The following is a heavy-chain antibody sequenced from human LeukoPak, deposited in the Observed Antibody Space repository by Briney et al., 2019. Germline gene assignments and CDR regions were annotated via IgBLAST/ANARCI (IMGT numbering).Heavy chain of an antibody. CDR3: ARDLSSDYYDSSGYLNY. CDR1: GFTFSSYW. J-gene: IGHJ4*02. D-gene: IGHD3-22*01. CDR2: INSDGSST. Sequence: GGSLRLSCAASGFTFSSYWMHWVRQAPGKGLVWVSRINSDGSSTSYADSVKGRFTISRDNAKNTLYLQMNGLRAEDTAVYYCARDLSSDYYDSSGYLNYWGQGTLVTVSS. V-gene: IGHV3-74*01.